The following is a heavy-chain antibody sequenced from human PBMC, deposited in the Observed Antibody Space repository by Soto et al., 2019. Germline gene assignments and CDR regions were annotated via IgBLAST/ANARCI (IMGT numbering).Heavy chain of an antibody. CDR1: GFTFSSYG. D-gene: IGHD6-6*01. J-gene: IGHJ4*02. V-gene: IGHV3-30*18. CDR3: AKAEREYSSSSRTVDY. Sequence: QVQLVESGGGVVQPGRSLRLSCAASGFTFSSYGMHWVRQAPGKGLEWVAVISYDGSNKYYADSVKGRFTISRDNSKNTLYLQMNSRRAEDTAVYYCAKAEREYSSSSRTVDYWGQGTLVTVSS. CDR2: ISYDGSNK.